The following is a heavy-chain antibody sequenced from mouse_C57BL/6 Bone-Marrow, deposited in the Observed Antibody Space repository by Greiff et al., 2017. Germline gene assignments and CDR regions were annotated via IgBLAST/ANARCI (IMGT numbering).Heavy chain of an antibody. D-gene: IGHD2-3*01. CDR2: IYPSDSYT. Sequence: QVQLQQPGAELVMPGASVKLSCKASGYTFTSYGMNWVKQRPGQGLEWIGEIYPSDSYTNYNQKFKGKSTLTVDKSSSPAYMQLRSLTSEDSAVLCCARWGYYPDYWGQGTSVTVSS. CDR3: ARWGYYPDY. CDR1: GYTFTSYG. J-gene: IGHJ4*01. V-gene: IGHV1-69*01.